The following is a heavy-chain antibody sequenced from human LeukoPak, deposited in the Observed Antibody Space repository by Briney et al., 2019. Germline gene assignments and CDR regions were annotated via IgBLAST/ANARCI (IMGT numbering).Heavy chain of an antibody. CDR1: GGSINSHEFS. CDR2: IYQTGTT. Sequence: PSETLSLTCAVSGGSINSHEFSWTWIRQPPGKGLEWIGYIYQTGTTYYNPSLNNRVTMSMDKSKNQFSLRLTSVTAADTAVYYCARGADYGNPWGQGILVTVSS. CDR3: ARGADYGNP. J-gene: IGHJ5*02. D-gene: IGHD4-17*01. V-gene: IGHV4-30-2*01.